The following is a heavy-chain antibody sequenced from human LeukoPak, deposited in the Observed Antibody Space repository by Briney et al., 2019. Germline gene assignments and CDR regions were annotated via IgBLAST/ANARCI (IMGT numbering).Heavy chain of an antibody. V-gene: IGHV5-51*01. CDR3: ARLGSGLLWFGEPPTCFDY. CDR1: GYSFTSYW. J-gene: IGHJ4*02. D-gene: IGHD3-10*01. Sequence: GESLKISWKGSGYSFTSYWIGWVRPMPGKGLEWMGIIYPGDSDTRYSPSFQGQVTISADKSISTAYLQWSSLKASDTAMYYCARLGSGLLWFGEPPTCFDYWGQGTLVTVSS. CDR2: IYPGDSDT.